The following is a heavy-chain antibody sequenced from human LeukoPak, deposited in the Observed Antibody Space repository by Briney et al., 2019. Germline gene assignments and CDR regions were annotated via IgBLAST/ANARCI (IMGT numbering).Heavy chain of an antibody. CDR3: ARAPTIDCYFDY. V-gene: IGHV4-59*01. J-gene: IGHJ4*02. D-gene: IGHD2-21*01. CDR1: GGSISSYY. CDR2: IYYSGST. Sequence: SETLSLTCTVSGGSISSYYWSWIRQPPGKGLEWIGYIYYSGSTNYNPSLTSRVTISEDTSKNQFSLKPSSVTAADTAVYYCARAPTIDCYFDYWGQGTLVTVSS.